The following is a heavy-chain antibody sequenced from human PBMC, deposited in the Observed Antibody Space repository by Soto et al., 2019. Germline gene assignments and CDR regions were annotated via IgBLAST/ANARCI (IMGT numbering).Heavy chain of an antibody. J-gene: IGHJ4*02. V-gene: IGHV3-33*01. CDR3: ARENIASVDY. D-gene: IGHD5-12*01. Sequence: QVQLVESGGGVVQPGRSLRLSCAASGFTFSSYGMHWVRQAPGKGLEWVAVIWYDGSNKYYADSVKGRFTSSRDNSKNTLYLQMNSLRAEDTAVYYCARENIASVDYWGQGTLVTVSS. CDR1: GFTFSSYG. CDR2: IWYDGSNK.